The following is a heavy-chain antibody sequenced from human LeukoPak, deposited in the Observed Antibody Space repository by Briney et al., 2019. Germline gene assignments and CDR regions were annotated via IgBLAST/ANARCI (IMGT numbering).Heavy chain of an antibody. V-gene: IGHV3-48*03. J-gene: IGHJ4*02. CDR1: GFTFNSYE. CDR3: ARGRDGYNMYHFDY. Sequence: GGSLRLSCAASGFTFNSYEMNWVRQAPGKGLRGVSSISSSGYTIHYADSVKGRFTISRDNAKNSLYLQMNSLRAEDTAVYYCARGRDGYNMYHFDYWGQGTLVTVSS. D-gene: IGHD5-24*01. CDR2: ISSSGYTI.